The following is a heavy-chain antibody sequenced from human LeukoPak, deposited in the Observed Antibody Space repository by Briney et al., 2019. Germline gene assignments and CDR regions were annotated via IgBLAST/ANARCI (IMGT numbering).Heavy chain of an antibody. Sequence: GGSLRLSCAASGFTFDDYAMHWVRHAPGKGLEWVSGISWNSGSIVYADSVKGRFTISRDNAKNSLYLQMNSLRAEDTALYYCAKARVVSADYYYYGMDVWGQGTTVTVSS. CDR2: ISWNSGSI. CDR1: GFTFDDYA. D-gene: IGHD2-21*01. V-gene: IGHV3-9*01. CDR3: AKARVVSADYYYYGMDV. J-gene: IGHJ6*02.